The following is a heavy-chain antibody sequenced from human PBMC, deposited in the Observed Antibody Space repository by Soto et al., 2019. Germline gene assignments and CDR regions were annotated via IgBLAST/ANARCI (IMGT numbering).Heavy chain of an antibody. CDR2: IKQDGSEK. CDR1: GFTFSSYW. CDR3: ARDHSSSWHQIDY. J-gene: IGHJ4*02. D-gene: IGHD6-13*01. Sequence: PGGSLRLSCAASGFTFSSYWMSWVRQAPGKGLEWVANIKQDGSEKYYVDSVKGRFTISRDNAKNSLYLQMNSLRAEDTAVYYCARDHSSSWHQIDYWGQGTLVTVSS. V-gene: IGHV3-7*04.